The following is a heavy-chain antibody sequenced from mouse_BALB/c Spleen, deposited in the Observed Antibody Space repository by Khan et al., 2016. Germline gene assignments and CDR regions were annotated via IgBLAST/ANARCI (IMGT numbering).Heavy chain of an antibody. Sequence: EVQLQESGPDLVKPSQSLSLTCTVTGNSITSAYSWHWIRQFPGNKLEWMGYIHYSGSTNYKPSLKSRISITRDTSKNQFFLQLNSVTTEDTATYCCARYYYGGAPWFAYWGQGTLVTVSA. V-gene: IGHV3-1*02. CDR1: GNSITSAYS. D-gene: IGHD1-1*01. CDR3: ARYYYGGAPWFAY. J-gene: IGHJ3*01. CDR2: IHYSGST.